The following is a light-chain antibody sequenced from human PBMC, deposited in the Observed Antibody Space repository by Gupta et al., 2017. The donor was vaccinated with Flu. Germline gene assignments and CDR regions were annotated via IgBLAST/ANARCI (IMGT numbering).Light chain of an antibody. CDR1: QILKSSD. CDR3: QQFGTSLPWT. V-gene: IGKV3-20*01. J-gene: IGKJ1*01. CDR2: GAS. Sequence: TLSLSPGERATLSCRASQILKSSDLTWYQQRPGQAPRLLISGASTRAASIPDRFSGSGSGTDFTLTISRLEPEDFAVYYCQQFGTSLPWTFGQGTKVEFK.